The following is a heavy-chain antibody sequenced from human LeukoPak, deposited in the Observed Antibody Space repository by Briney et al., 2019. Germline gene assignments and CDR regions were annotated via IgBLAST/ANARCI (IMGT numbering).Heavy chain of an antibody. Sequence: GGSLRLSCAASGFTFNSYAMSWVRQAPGKGLEWVGRIKSKTDGGTTDYAAPVKGRFTISRDDSKNTLYLQMNSLKTEDTAVYYCTTVARYCSGGSCYSGYYWGRGTLVTVSS. CDR2: IKSKTDGGTT. CDR1: GFTFNSYA. J-gene: IGHJ4*02. CDR3: TTVARYCSGGSCYSGYY. V-gene: IGHV3-15*01. D-gene: IGHD2-15*01.